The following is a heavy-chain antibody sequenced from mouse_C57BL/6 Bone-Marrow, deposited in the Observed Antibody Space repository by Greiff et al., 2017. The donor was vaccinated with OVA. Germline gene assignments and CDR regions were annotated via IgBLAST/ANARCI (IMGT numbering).Heavy chain of an antibody. D-gene: IGHD2-5*01. V-gene: IGHV1-81*01. J-gene: IGHJ4*01. CDR3: ARGGYSNLYYYAMDY. Sequence: VQLQQSGAELARPGASVKLSCKASGYTFTSYGISWVKQRTGQGLEWIGEIYPRSGNTYYTEKFKGKATLTADKSSSTAYMELRSLTSEDSAVYFCARGGYSNLYYYAMDYWGQGTSVTVSS. CDR2: IYPRSGNT. CDR1: GYTFTSYG.